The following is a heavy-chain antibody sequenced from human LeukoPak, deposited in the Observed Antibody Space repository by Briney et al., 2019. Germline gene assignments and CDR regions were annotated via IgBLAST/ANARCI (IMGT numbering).Heavy chain of an antibody. D-gene: IGHD3-22*01. J-gene: IGHJ4*02. V-gene: IGHV4-59*01. CDR2: IYYSGST. CDR3: ARAMGDSSGYYRAGYFDY. Sequence: SETLSLTCTVSGGSISTYYGNWIRQAPGKGLEWIGYIYYSGSTNYNPSLKSRVTMSVDTSRSQFSLKLSSVTAADTAVYYCARAMGDSSGYYRAGYFDYWGQGTLVTVSS. CDR1: GGSISTYY.